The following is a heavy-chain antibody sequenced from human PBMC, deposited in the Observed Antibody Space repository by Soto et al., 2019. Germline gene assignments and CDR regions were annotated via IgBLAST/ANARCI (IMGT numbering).Heavy chain of an antibody. V-gene: IGHV4-39*01. CDR1: GGSFSSTFYY. D-gene: IGHD3-10*01. CDR3: ARSLVRGMSFDY. CDR2: IYFSGNT. J-gene: IGHJ4*02. Sequence: PXETLSLTCTVSGGSFSSTFYYWGWVRQPPGEGLEWIGNIYFSGNTYYNPSLKSRLTISLDASKTQFSLNLNSVAAADTAVYYCARSLVRGMSFDYWGQGTLVTVSS.